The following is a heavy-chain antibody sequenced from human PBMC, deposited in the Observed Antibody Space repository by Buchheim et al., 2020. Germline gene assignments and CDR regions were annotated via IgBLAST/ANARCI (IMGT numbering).Heavy chain of an antibody. CDR3: ARAGSILNWFDP. CDR2: ISGGGGST. CDR1: GFTFSSYA. V-gene: IGHV3-23*01. D-gene: IGHD2-15*01. Sequence: EVQLLESGGGLVQPGGSLRLSCAASGFTFSSYAMSWVRQVPGKGLEWVSTISGGGGSTYYTDSVKGRFTISRDNSKNTLYLQVNSLRAEDTAVYYCARAGSILNWFDPWGQGTL. J-gene: IGHJ5*02.